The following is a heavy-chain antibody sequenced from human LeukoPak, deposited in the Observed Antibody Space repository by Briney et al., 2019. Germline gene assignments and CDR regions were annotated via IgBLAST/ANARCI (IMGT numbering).Heavy chain of an antibody. CDR1: GYTFTGYY. D-gene: IGHD2-15*01. CDR3: ARGCSGGSCYSFLDP. V-gene: IGHV1-2*06. CDR2: INPNSGGT. J-gene: IGHJ5*02. Sequence: ASVKVSCKASGYTFTGYYMHWVRQAPGQGLEWMGRINPNSGGTNYAQKFQGRVTMTRDTSISTAYMELSRLRSDDTAVYYCARGCSGGSCYSFLDPWGQGTLVTVSS.